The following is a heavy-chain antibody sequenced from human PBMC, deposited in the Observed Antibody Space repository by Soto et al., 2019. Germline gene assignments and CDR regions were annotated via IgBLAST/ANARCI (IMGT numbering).Heavy chain of an antibody. D-gene: IGHD3-10*01. Sequence: GASVKVSCKASGYTFTSYDINWVRQATGQGLEWMGWMNPNSGNTGYAQKFQGRVTMTRNTSISTAYMELSSLRSEDTAVYYCAKGTYGPETGNNWFDPWGQGTLVTVSS. CDR3: AKGTYGPETGNNWFDP. V-gene: IGHV1-8*01. CDR2: MNPNSGNT. CDR1: GYTFTSYD. J-gene: IGHJ5*02.